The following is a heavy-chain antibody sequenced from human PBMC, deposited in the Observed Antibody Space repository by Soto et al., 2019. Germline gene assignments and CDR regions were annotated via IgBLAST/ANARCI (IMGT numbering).Heavy chain of an antibody. J-gene: IGHJ5*02. Sequence: ASVKVSCKASGYTFINFDISWVRRAAGQGLEWLGWMNPGSGKTGYASKFQGRVAMTRDASTGTSHLELSSLTSDDTAVYYCARMTSAGTLNWFDPWGQGTLVTVSS. CDR1: GYTFINFD. CDR2: MNPGSGKT. CDR3: ARMTSAGTLNWFDP. V-gene: IGHV1-8*02. D-gene: IGHD6-13*01.